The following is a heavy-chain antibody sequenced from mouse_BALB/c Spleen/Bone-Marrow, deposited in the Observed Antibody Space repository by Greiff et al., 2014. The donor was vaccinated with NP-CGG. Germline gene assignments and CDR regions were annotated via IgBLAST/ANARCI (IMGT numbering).Heavy chain of an antibody. V-gene: IGHV14-3*02. D-gene: IGHD2-14*01. CDR1: GFNIKDTY. J-gene: IGHJ1*01. Sequence: DVQLQESGAELVKPGASVKLSCTASGFNIKDTYMHWVKQRPEQGLEWIGRIDPANGNTKYDPKFQGKATITADTSSNTAYLQLSSLTSEDHAVYYCSSYRYAWYFDVWGAGTTVTVSS. CDR2: IDPANGNT. CDR3: SSYRYAWYFDV.